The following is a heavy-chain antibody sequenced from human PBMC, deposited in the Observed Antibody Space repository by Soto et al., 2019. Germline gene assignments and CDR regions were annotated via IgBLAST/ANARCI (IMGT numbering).Heavy chain of an antibody. CDR2: IKQDRSEK. V-gene: IGHV3-7*01. Sequence: EVQLVESGGDLVQPGGSLRLSCAASGFTFSIYWMSWVRQAPGKGLEWVANIKQDRSEKYYVDSVKGRFTISRDNAKNSLFLQMNSLRAADTAVYYCASIRWFGDILSTFDSWGQGTLVTVSS. D-gene: IGHD3-10*01. CDR1: GFTFSIYW. CDR3: ASIRWFGDILSTFDS. J-gene: IGHJ4*02.